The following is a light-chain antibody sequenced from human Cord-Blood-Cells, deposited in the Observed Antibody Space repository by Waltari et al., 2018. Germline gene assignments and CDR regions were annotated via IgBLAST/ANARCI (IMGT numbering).Light chain of an antibody. CDR1: RGINVGTYR. Sequence: QAVLTQPSSLSASPGASASLTCTLRRGINVGTYRIYWYQQKPGSPPQYLRRYKSDSDKQQGSGVPSRFSGSKDASANAGILLISGLQSEDEADYYCMIWHSSAWVFGGGTKLTVL. J-gene: IGLJ3*02. V-gene: IGLV5-45*03. CDR2: YKSDSDK. CDR3: MIWHSSAWV.